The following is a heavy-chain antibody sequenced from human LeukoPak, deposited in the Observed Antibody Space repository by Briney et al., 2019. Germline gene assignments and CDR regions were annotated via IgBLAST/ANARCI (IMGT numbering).Heavy chain of an antibody. CDR2: MNPNSGNT. CDR1: GYTFTSYD. J-gene: IGHJ4*02. D-gene: IGHD6-13*01. Sequence: ASVKVSCKVSGYTFTSYDINWVRQATGQGLEWMGWMNPNSGNTGYAQKFQGRVTMTRNTSISTAYMELSSLRSEDTAVYYCARGQKDIAAAGTTFDYWGQGTLVTVSS. CDR3: ARGQKDIAAAGTTFDY. V-gene: IGHV1-8*01.